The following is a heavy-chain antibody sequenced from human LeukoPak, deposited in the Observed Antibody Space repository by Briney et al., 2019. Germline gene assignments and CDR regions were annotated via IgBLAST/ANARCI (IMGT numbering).Heavy chain of an antibody. CDR2: IRYDGTIK. CDR1: GFIFTDYG. V-gene: IGHV3-30*02. Sequence: GGSLRLSCAASGFIFTDYGIHWVRQAPGKGLEWVAFIRYDGTIKYYADSVKGRFTISRDNSRNTLYLQMNSLRTEDTAVYYCAKEGTASKPSDLDYWGQGTLATVSS. CDR3: AKEGTASKPSDLDY. D-gene: IGHD1-1*01. J-gene: IGHJ4*02.